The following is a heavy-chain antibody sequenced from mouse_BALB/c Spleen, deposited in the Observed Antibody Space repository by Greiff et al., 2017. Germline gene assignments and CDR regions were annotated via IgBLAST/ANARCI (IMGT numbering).Heavy chain of an antibody. CDR2: ISYDGSN. D-gene: IGHD3-1*01. CDR1: GYSITSGYY. J-gene: IGHJ4*01. CDR3: ARSGGDY. V-gene: IGHV3-6*02. Sequence: EVKLQESGPGLVKPSQSLSLTCSVTGYSITSGYYWNWIRQFPGNKLEWMGYISYDGSNNYNPSLKNRISITRDTSKNQFFLKLNSVTTEDTATYYCARSGGDYWGQGTSVTVSS.